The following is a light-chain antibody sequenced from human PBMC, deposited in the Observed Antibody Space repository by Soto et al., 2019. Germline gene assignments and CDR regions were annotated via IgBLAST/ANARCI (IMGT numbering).Light chain of an antibody. CDR1: QSISSRF. Sequence: EILLTQSPGTLSFSPGERATLSCRASQSISSRFLAWYQQQSGQAPRLLMFATSTRATGIPDRFGGSGSGTDFTLTISRLEPEDFAVYFCQHYGDSSYTFGQGTKLEIK. CDR3: QHYGDSSYT. CDR2: ATS. V-gene: IGKV3-20*01. J-gene: IGKJ2*01.